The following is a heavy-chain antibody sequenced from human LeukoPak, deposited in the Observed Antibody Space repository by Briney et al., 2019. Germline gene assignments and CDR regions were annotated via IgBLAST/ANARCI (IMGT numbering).Heavy chain of an antibody. V-gene: IGHV4-59*08. CDR1: GGSISSYY. Sequence: SETLSLTCTVSGGSISSYYWSWIRQPPGKGLEWIGYIYYSGSTNYNPSLKSRVTISVDTSKNQFSLKLNSVTAADTAVYYCARHGYSYGYFDYWGQGTLATVSS. CDR3: ARHGYSYGYFDY. J-gene: IGHJ4*02. CDR2: IYYSGST. D-gene: IGHD5-18*01.